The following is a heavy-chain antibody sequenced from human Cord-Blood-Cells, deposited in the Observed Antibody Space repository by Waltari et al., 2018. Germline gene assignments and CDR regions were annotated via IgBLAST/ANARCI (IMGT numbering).Heavy chain of an antibody. CDR1: GFTFSSYW. V-gene: IGHV3-7*01. Sequence: EVQLVESGGGLVQPGGSLRLSCAASGFTFSSYWMSWVRQAPGKGLEWVANIKKDGRGKTYVYSVKGRFTISRDNAKNSLYLQMNSLRAEDTAVYYCARPQYYDILTGYHDAFDIWGQGTMVTVSS. D-gene: IGHD3-9*01. J-gene: IGHJ3*02. CDR3: ARPQYYDILTGYHDAFDI. CDR2: IKKDGRGK.